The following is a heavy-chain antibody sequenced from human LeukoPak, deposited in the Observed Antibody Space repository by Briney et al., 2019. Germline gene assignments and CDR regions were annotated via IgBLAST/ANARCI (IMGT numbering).Heavy chain of an antibody. D-gene: IGHD4-17*01. V-gene: IGHV3-30*18. J-gene: IGHJ2*01. CDR1: GFSFRTYG. Sequence: GRSLRLSCAASGFSFRTYGMHWVRQAPGKGLEWVAVISYDGSNKYYADSVKGRFTISRDNSKNTLYLQMNSLRAEDTAIYYCAKPGTTETYWYFDLWGRGTLVTGSS. CDR3: AKPGTTETYWYFDL. CDR2: ISYDGSNK.